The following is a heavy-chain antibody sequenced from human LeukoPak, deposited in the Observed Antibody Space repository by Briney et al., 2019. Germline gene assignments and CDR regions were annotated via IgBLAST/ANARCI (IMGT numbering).Heavy chain of an antibody. CDR2: IYYSGST. V-gene: IGHV4-59*01. J-gene: IGHJ3*02. CDR3: ARRSWIAAAGVAFDI. Sequence: SETLSLTCTVSGGSISSYYWSWIRQPPGKGLEWIGYIYYSGSTNYNPSLKSRVTISVDTSKNQFSLKLSSVTAADTAVYYCARRSWIAAAGVAFDIWGQGTMVTVSS. CDR1: GGSISSYY. D-gene: IGHD6-13*01.